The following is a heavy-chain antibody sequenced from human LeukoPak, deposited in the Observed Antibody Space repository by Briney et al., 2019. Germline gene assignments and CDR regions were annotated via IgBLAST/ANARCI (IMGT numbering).Heavy chain of an antibody. CDR2: IYYSGYT. CDR1: GGSSSSSSYY. J-gene: IGHJ5*02. CDR3: ARVIVGGYNWFDP. D-gene: IGHD1-26*01. Sequence: SETLSLTCTVSGGSSSSSSYYWGWIRQPPGKGLEWIGSIYYSGYTYYNPSLKSRVTMSVAMSVDTPKNQFSLKLSSVTAADTAVYYCARVIVGGYNWFDPWGQGILVTVSS. V-gene: IGHV4-39*07.